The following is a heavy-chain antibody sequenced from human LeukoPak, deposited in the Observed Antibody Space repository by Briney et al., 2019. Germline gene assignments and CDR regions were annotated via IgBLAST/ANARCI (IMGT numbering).Heavy chain of an antibody. Sequence: SVKVSCKASGGTFSSYAISWVRQAPGQGLEWMGGIIPIFGTANYAQKFQGRVTITTDESTSTAYMELSSLRSEDTAVYYCAGSRITIFGQEYYYYYYYMDVWGKGTTVTVSS. V-gene: IGHV1-69*05. J-gene: IGHJ6*03. CDR3: AGSRITIFGQEYYYYYYYMDV. CDR2: IIPIFGTA. D-gene: IGHD3-3*01. CDR1: GGTFSSYA.